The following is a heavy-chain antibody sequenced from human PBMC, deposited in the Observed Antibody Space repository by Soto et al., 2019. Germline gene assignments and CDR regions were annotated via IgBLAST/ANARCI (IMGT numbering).Heavy chain of an antibody. D-gene: IGHD6-13*01. CDR3: ARSRGSSWSMDV. CDR2: ISYTGRT. J-gene: IGHJ6*02. V-gene: IGHV4-31*11. CDR1: GGSISSGAYY. Sequence: QVQLQESGPGLVKASQTLSLTCAVSGGSISSGAYYWGWIRQHPGKGLGWIGCISYTGRTYYIPSLKSRVTISVDTSKNQFSLNLSSLTDADTAVYYCARSRGSSWSMDVWGQGTTVTVSS.